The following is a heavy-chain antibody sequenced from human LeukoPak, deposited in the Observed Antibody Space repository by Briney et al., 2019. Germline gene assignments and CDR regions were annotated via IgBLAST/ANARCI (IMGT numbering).Heavy chain of an antibody. Sequence: PGGSLRLSCAASGFTFSSYAMNWVRQAPGKGLEWVSVIRGSGGGTSYADSVKGRFTISRDNSKNIVYLEMNSLRGEDTALYYCAKDLGLYNSDPYGMDVWGRGTTVIVSS. J-gene: IGHJ6*02. CDR2: IRGSGGGT. D-gene: IGHD3-10*01. CDR1: GFTFSSYA. V-gene: IGHV3-23*01. CDR3: AKDLGLYNSDPYGMDV.